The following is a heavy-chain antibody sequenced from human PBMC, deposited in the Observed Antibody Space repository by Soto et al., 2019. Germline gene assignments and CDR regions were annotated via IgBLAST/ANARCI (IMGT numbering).Heavy chain of an antibody. V-gene: IGHV1-69*13. CDR3: ARSQGSSTSLEIYYYYYYGMDV. CDR2: IIPISGTA. Sequence: SVKVSCKASGGTFSSYAISWVRQAPGQRLEWMGGIIPISGTANYAQKFQGRVTITADESTSTAYMELSSMRSEDTAVYYCARSQGSSTSLEIYYYYYYGMDVWGQGTTVTVSS. D-gene: IGHD2-2*01. J-gene: IGHJ6*02. CDR1: GGTFSSYA.